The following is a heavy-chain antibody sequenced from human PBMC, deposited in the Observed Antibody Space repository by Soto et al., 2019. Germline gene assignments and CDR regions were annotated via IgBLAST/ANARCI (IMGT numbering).Heavy chain of an antibody. Sequence: GGSLRLSCVASGFRFSSYWMTWVRQAPGKGLEWVAIINQDTSYRYYVDSVEGRFTISRDNAKSSVYLQMNSLRAEDTAVHYCARESEDLTSNFDYWGQGTLVTVSS. CDR1: GFRFSSYW. V-gene: IGHV3-7*01. CDR3: ARESEDLTSNFDY. CDR2: INQDTSYR. J-gene: IGHJ4*02.